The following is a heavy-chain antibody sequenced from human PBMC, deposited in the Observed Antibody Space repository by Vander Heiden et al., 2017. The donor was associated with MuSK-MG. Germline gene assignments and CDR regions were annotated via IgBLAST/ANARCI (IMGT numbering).Heavy chain of an antibody. D-gene: IGHD4-17*01. CDR3: AKNSGNSDGDYGLWYFDL. V-gene: IGHV3-30*02. CDR1: GFTFNTFG. J-gene: IGHJ2*01. Sequence: QVQLVESGGGVVQPGGSLRLSCAGSGFTFNTFGLHWVRQAPGKGLEWVAFIRYDGTNQYYADSVKGRFTISRDNSKNTLYLQMNSLRTEDTAVYYCAKNSGNSDGDYGLWYFDLWGRGTLVTVSS. CDR2: IRYDGTNQ.